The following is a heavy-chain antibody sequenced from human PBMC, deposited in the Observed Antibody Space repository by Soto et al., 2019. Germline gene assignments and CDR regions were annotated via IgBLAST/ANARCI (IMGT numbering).Heavy chain of an antibody. Sequence: DVQLVESGGGLIQPGESLSLSCAAFGLPISGKKYVAWVRQAHGKGREWVSALYDVDGSFYAESVTGRFTTSSDSSKTTVYLQRNDRRCDDRAVYYCATWHEREHAFDVWGQGTTVTISS. CDR2: LYDVDGS. V-gene: IGHV3-53*01. CDR3: ATWHEREHAFDV. D-gene: IGHD1-1*01. J-gene: IGHJ3*01. CDR1: GLPISGKKY.